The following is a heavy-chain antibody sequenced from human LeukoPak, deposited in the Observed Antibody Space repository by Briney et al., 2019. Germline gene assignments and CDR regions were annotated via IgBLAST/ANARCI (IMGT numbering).Heavy chain of an antibody. D-gene: IGHD2-8*01. J-gene: IGHJ4*02. V-gene: IGHV4-34*01. Sequence: SETLSLTCAVYGGSFSGYYWSWIRQPPGKGLEWIGEINHSGSTNYNPSLKSRVTISVDTSRNQFSLKLSSVTAADTAVYYCARDGWVWTNGAQEYYFDYWGQGTLVTVSS. CDR2: INHSGST. CDR3: ARDGWVWTNGAQEYYFDY. CDR1: GGSFSGYY.